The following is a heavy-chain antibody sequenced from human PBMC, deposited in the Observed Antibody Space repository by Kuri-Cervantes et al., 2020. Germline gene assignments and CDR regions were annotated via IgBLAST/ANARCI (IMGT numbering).Heavy chain of an antibody. CDR1: GGSVNSGSDY. CDR2: IYYSGST. V-gene: IGHV4-61*03. J-gene: IGHJ4*02. D-gene: IGHD6-13*01. Sequence: SETLSLTCTVSGGSVNSGSDYWSWIRQPPGKGLEWIGYIYYSGSTNYNPSLKSRVTISVDKSKNHFSLKLNSVTAADTAVYYCARENTGSSHYYDYWGQGTLVTVSS. CDR3: ARENTGSSHYYDY.